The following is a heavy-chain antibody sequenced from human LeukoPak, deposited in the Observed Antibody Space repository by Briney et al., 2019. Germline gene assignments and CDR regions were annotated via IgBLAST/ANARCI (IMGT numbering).Heavy chain of an antibody. D-gene: IGHD4-17*01. CDR1: GYTFTRYG. CDR3: AREATVTPDGMGEGSYYFDY. V-gene: IGHV1-18*01. Sequence: ASVKVSCKASGYTFTRYGISWVRQAPGHGVEWMGWICAYNGNTNYAQKRQGGVTMSTDTSPSTAYMALRRLRSEDTAVYYCAREATVTPDGMGEGSYYFDYWGQGTLVTVSS. CDR2: ICAYNGNT. J-gene: IGHJ4*02.